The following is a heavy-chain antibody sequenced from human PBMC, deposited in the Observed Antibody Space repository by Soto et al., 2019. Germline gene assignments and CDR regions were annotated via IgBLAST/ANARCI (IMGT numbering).Heavy chain of an antibody. J-gene: IGHJ4*02. CDR1: GFTFSDYY. D-gene: IGHD1-1*01. CDR2: ISSSGSTI. Sequence: QVQLVESGGGLVKPGGSLRLSCAASGFTFSDYYMSWIRQAPGKGLEWVSYISSSGSTIYYADSVKGGFTISRDNAKNPMDLQKDSLRAEETAVYYWPRSGGRHWPWALVDYWGQGTLVTVSS. V-gene: IGHV3-11*01. CDR3: PRSGGRHWPWALVDY.